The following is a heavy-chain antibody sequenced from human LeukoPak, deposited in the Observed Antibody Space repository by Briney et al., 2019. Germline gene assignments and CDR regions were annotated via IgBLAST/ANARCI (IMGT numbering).Heavy chain of an antibody. D-gene: IGHD6-19*01. Sequence: ASVKVSCKASGYIFTSYNIYWIRQAPGQGLEWMGIINPSGGSTNYAQKFQGRVTMTRDTSTSTVYMELSSLRAEDTAVYYCAKDRSSGWPNCFDPWGQGTLVTVSS. CDR1: GYIFTSYN. J-gene: IGHJ5*02. CDR2: INPSGGST. CDR3: AKDRSSGWPNCFDP. V-gene: IGHV1-46*01.